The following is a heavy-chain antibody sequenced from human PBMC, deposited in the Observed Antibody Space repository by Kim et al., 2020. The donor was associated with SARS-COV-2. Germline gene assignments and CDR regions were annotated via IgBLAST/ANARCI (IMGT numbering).Heavy chain of an antibody. CDR3: ARGRVYYDSSGYYWRRGAYNGFDP. V-gene: IGHV4-34*01. D-gene: IGHD3-22*01. J-gene: IGHJ5*02. Sequence: SETLSLTCAVYGGSFSGYYWSWIRQPPGKGLEWIGEINHSGSTNYNPSLKSRVTISVDTSKNQFSLKLSSVTAADTAVYYCARGRVYYDSSGYYWRRGAYNGFDPWGQGTLVTVSS. CDR2: INHSGST. CDR1: GGSFSGYY.